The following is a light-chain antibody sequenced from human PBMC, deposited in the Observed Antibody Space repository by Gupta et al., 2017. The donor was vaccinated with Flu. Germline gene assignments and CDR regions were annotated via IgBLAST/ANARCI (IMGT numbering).Light chain of an antibody. CDR2: NDP. V-gene: IGLV3-25*03. Sequence: DVLLRQYDYWYQQKPGEAPVMININDPGRPSGIPGRFSCSKSATTGTLTSSGVQEEDEADYYCSSADRGGIYWVFGRGTKLTVL. J-gene: IGLJ3*02. CDR1: VLLRQY. CDR3: SSADRGGIYWV.